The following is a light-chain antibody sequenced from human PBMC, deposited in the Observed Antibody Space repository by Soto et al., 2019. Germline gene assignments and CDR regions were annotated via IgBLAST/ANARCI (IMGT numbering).Light chain of an antibody. V-gene: IGLV2-8*01. J-gene: IGLJ1*01. CDR2: EVN. CDR3: SSFAVSNSFV. CDR1: SNDVGGYNY. Sequence: QTVLTQPPSASGSPGQSVTISCTGTSNDVGGYNYVSWYQQHPGKAPKLMIYEVNKRPSGVPDRFSGSKSGNTASLTVSGLQAEDEADYYCSSFAVSNSFVFGTGTQLTVL.